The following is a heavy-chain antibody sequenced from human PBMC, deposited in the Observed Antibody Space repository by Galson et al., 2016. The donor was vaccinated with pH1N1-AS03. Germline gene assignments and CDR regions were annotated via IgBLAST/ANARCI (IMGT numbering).Heavy chain of an antibody. Sequence: TLSLTCTVSGGSISSGNYYWSWIRQPAGKGLEWIGRIYTSGRTNYNPSLKSRVTISFDTSSHAFSLNLRPVTAADTAVYYCARFYFEFLLEVVAVTGTEMGAFDIWGQGTVVTVSS. CDR1: GGSISSGNYY. CDR2: IYTSGRT. J-gene: IGHJ3*02. D-gene: IGHD6-19*01. CDR3: ARFYFEFLLEVVAVTGTEMGAFDI. V-gene: IGHV4-61*02.